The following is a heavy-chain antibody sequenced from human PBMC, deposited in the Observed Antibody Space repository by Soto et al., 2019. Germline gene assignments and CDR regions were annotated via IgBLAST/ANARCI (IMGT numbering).Heavy chain of an antibody. J-gene: IGHJ4*02. V-gene: IGHV3-21*01. CDR3: ARDTNFYPSGSGFDY. CDR1: GFTFSSYS. D-gene: IGHD3-10*01. Sequence: EVQLVESGGGLIKPGGSLRMSCAASGFTFSSYSMNWVRQAPGKALEWVSSITSSNSYIHYADSVRGRFTISRDNAKSSLYLQMNSLRAEDTAVYYCARDTNFYPSGSGFDYWGQGTLVTVSS. CDR2: ITSSNSYI.